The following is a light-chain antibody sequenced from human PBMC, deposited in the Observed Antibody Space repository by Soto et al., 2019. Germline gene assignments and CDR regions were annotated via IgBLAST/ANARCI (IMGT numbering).Light chain of an antibody. V-gene: IGKV3-15*01. J-gene: IGKJ5*01. CDR1: QSVRNN. CDR2: YAS. Sequence: EIRMTQSPATLSVSPGERATLSCRASQSVRNNLAWYQQKPGQAPRLLIYYASTRATGIPARSSGSGSGTEFTLTISSLQAEDFALYDCQQYNNWPPITFGQGTRVEIE. CDR3: QQYNNWPPIT.